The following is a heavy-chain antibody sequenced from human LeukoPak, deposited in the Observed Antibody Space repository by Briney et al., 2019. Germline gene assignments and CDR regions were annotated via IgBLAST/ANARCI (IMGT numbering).Heavy chain of an antibody. CDR1: GGSFSGYY. CDR2: INHSGST. Sequence: PSETLSLTCAVYGGSFSGYYWSWIRQPPGKGLEWIGEINHSGSTNYNPSLKSRVTISVDTSKNQFSLKLSSVTAADTAVYYCAMTGYSSGWLLDYWGQGTLVTVSS. D-gene: IGHD6-19*01. V-gene: IGHV4-34*01. CDR3: AMTGYSSGWLLDY. J-gene: IGHJ4*02.